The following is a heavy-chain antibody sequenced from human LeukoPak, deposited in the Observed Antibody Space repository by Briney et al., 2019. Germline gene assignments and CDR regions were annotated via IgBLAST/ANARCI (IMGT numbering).Heavy chain of an antibody. J-gene: IGHJ4*01. Sequence: GGSLRLSCAASGFTFSIFGMTWVRQAPGKGLEWVADICSSGRTIYYADSVKGRFTISRDNSKNSLYLQMNSLRADDTAVYYYERDGDSCGYNYEPFDNWGQGTMVTISS. CDR3: ERDGDSCGYNYEPFDN. D-gene: IGHD3-22*01. CDR1: GFTFSIFG. CDR2: ICSSGRTI. V-gene: IGHV3-48*01.